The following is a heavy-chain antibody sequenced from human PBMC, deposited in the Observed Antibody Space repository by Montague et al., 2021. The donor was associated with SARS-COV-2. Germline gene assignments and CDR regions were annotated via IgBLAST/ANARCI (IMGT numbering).Heavy chain of an antibody. CDR3: ARQENSSGWFKPDAFDI. Sequence: SETLSLTCTVSGGSISSSSYYWGWIRQPPGKGLEWIGSIYYSGSTYYNLSLKSRVTISVDTSKNQFSLKLSSVTAADTAVYYCARQENSSGWFKPDAFDIWGQGTMVTASS. J-gene: IGHJ3*02. CDR1: GGSISSSSYY. CDR2: IYYSGST. D-gene: IGHD6-19*01. V-gene: IGHV4-39*01.